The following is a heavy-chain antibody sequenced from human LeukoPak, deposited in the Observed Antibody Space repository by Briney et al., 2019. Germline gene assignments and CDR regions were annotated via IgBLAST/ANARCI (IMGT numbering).Heavy chain of an antibody. V-gene: IGHV1-69*01. CDR1: GGTFSSYA. Sequence: SVKVSCKASGGTFSSYAIRWVRQAPGQGLEWMGGIIPIFGTANYAQKFQGKVTITADESTSTAYMELSSLRSEDTAVYYCASSDFWSGYYPSHYYYYYMDVWGKGTTVTVSS. D-gene: IGHD3-3*01. CDR2: IIPIFGTA. J-gene: IGHJ6*03. CDR3: ASSDFWSGYYPSHYYYYYMDV.